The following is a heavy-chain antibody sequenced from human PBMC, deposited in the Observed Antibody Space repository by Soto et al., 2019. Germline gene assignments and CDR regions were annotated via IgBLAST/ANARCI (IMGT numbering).Heavy chain of an antibody. CDR1: GFTFSAYW. V-gene: IGHV3-74*01. D-gene: IGHD6-25*01. CDR3: GRDLHIAAADY. CDR2: INRDGSAT. J-gene: IGHJ4*02. Sequence: PGGSLRLSCAASGFTFSAYWIHWVCRTPGKGLVWVSRINRDGSATNYADSVKGRFTVSRDNAKKTVFLQMNSLRAEDTAVYYCGRDLHIAAADYWGRGALVTVSS.